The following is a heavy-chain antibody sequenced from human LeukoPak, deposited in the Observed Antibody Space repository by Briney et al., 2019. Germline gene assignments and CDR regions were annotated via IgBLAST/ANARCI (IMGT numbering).Heavy chain of an antibody. CDR2: ISGYNGKT. V-gene: IGHV1-18*01. CDR1: DYTFTSYG. J-gene: IGHJ4*02. Sequence: APLQFSCQASDYTFTSYGVSWERQAPGQGLEWMERISGYNGKTNYAQNLQGRVTLTTDTSTSTAYMELRSLRSDDTAVYYCARSQASAAADYFDYWGQGTLVTVSS. D-gene: IGHD6-13*01. CDR3: ARSQASAAADYFDY.